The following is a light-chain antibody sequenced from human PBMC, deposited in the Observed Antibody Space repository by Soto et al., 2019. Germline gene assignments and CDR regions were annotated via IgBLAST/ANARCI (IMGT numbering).Light chain of an antibody. Sequence: DVQMTQSPSTLSASVGDRVTITCRASQSISSWLAWYQQKLGRAPRLLIYDASSLESGVPSRFSGSGYGTEFTLTISSLQPDDSATYYCQQYNTYSSLTFGGGTKVDXK. J-gene: IGKJ4*01. CDR2: DAS. CDR3: QQYNTYSSLT. CDR1: QSISSW. V-gene: IGKV1-5*01.